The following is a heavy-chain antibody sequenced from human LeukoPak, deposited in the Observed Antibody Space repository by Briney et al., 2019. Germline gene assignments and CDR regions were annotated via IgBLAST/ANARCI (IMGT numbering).Heavy chain of an antibody. CDR3: AREGRTYYDFWSGYYLV. J-gene: IGHJ4*02. CDR2: INPSGGST. Sequence: ASVKVSCKASGYTFTSYDINWVRQATGQGLEWMGIINPSGGSTSYAQKFQGRVTMTRDTSTSTVYMELSSLRSEDTAVYYCAREGRTYYDFWSGYYLVWGQGTLVTVSS. D-gene: IGHD3-3*01. V-gene: IGHV1-46*01. CDR1: GYTFTSYD.